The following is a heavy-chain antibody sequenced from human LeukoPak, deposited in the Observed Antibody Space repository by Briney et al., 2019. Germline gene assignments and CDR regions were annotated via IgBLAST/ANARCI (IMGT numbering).Heavy chain of an antibody. V-gene: IGHV4-34*01. CDR2: INHSGST. J-gene: IGHJ1*01. CDR3: ARVGGWTEYFQH. CDR1: GGSFSGYY. Sequence: PSETLSLTCAVYGGSFSGYYWSWIRQPPGKGLEWIGEINHSGSTNYNPSLKSRVTISVDTSKNQFSLKLSSVSAADTAVYYCARVGGWTEYFQHWGQGTLVTVSS. D-gene: IGHD6-19*01.